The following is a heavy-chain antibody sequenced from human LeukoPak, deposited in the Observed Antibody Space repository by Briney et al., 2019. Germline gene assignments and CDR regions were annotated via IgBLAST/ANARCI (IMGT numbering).Heavy chain of an antibody. CDR3: AKVGAVAAVEN. CDR1: GFTVSSKY. V-gene: IGHV3-66*01. J-gene: IGHJ4*02. D-gene: IGHD6-19*01. Sequence: TGGSLRLSCAAPGFTVSSKYMSWVRQAPGKGLEWASVIYTGETTYYADSVKGRFTISRDNSKNTLYLQMDGLRVEDTAVYYCAKVGAVAAVENWGQGTLVTVSS. CDR2: IYTGETT.